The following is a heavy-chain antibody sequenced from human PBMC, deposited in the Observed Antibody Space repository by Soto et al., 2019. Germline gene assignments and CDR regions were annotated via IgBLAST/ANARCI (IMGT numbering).Heavy chain of an antibody. J-gene: IGHJ4*02. D-gene: IGHD4-17*01. Sequence: PSETLSLTCTVSGGSISSSGYYWGWIRQPPGKGLEWIGTIYYSGSTYYNPSLKSRVTISVDTSKNQFSLKLSSVTAADTAVYYCARSQTTVTSYDYWSQGTLVTVSS. CDR2: IYYSGST. CDR3: ARSQTTVTSYDY. CDR1: GGSISSSGYY. V-gene: IGHV4-39*07.